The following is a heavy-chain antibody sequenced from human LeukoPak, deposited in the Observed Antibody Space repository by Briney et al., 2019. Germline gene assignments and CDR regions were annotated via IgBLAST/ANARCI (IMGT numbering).Heavy chain of an antibody. D-gene: IGHD3-22*01. CDR3: ARDLGQYYDTSDNWFDP. Sequence: GGSLRLSGTVSGFTVSTNSMSWVRQAPGKGLEGGSFIYSDNTHYSDSVQGRFTISRNNSKNTLYLQLNSLRAEDTAVYYCARDLGQYYDTSDNWFDPWGQGTLVTVSS. V-gene: IGHV3-53*01. CDR1: GFTVSTNS. CDR2: IYSDNT. J-gene: IGHJ5*02.